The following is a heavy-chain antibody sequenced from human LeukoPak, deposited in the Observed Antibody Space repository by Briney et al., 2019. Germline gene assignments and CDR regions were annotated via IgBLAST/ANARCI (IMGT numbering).Heavy chain of an antibody. CDR1: GRSISSSSYY. Sequence: KPSETLSLTCTVSGRSISSSSYYWRWIRQPPGKGLEWIGSIYYSGSTYYNPSLKSRVTISVDTSKNQFSLKLSSVTASDTAVYYCARQSPAFDYWGQGTLVTVSS. V-gene: IGHV4-39*01. CDR3: ARQSPAFDY. CDR2: IYYSGST. J-gene: IGHJ4*02.